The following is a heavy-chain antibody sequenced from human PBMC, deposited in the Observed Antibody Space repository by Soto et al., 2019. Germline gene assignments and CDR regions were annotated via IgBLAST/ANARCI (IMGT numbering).Heavy chain of an antibody. D-gene: IGHD2-2*01. Sequence: QMQLVESGGGVVQPGRSLRLSCAASGFTFRSYGIHWVRQAPGKGLEWVALIWFDGSKKYYVDSVKGRFAVSRDNSKNTLYLQMNSLRVEDTAVYYCAKAHIVAVPPGMGGLGGLYDPWGQGTLVTVSS. CDR1: GFTFRSYG. J-gene: IGHJ5*02. CDR2: IWFDGSKK. V-gene: IGHV3-33*06. CDR3: AKAHIVAVPPGMGGLGGLYDP.